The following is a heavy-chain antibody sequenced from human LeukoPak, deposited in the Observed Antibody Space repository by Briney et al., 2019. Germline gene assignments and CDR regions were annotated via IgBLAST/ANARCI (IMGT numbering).Heavy chain of an antibody. CDR3: ARVDYYGSGSYYNGFDY. J-gene: IGHJ4*02. CDR2: IYYSGST. V-gene: IGHV4-59*01. CDR1: GVSISSYY. Sequence: SETLSLTCTVSGVSISSYYWSWNRQPPGKGLEWIGDIYYSGSTNYNPSLKSRVTISVDTSKNQFSLKLSSVTAADTAVYYCARVDYYGSGSYYNGFDYWGQGTLVTVSS. D-gene: IGHD3-10*01.